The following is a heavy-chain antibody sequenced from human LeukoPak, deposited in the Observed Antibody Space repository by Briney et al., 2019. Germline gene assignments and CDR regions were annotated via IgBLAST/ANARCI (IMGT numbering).Heavy chain of an antibody. Sequence: SETLSLTCTVSGAPLCSYFWSWIRQPAGKGLEWIGRFYTGGSTHFNTSLKSRLTMSANTSTKQFSLRLRSVTAADTAVYYCARETSRGLDHWGQGILVTVSS. J-gene: IGHJ4*02. CDR3: ARETSRGLDH. V-gene: IGHV4-4*07. CDR1: GAPLCSYF. D-gene: IGHD2-15*01. CDR2: FYTGGST.